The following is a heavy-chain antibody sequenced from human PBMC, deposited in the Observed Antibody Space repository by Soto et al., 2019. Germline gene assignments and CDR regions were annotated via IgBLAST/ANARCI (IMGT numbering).Heavy chain of an antibody. J-gene: IGHJ3*02. D-gene: IGHD3-3*01. Sequence: QVQLQESGPGLVKPSETLSLTCTVSGGSISSYYWSWIRQPPGKGLEWIGYIYYSGSTNYNPSLKSRVTISVHTSKNQFSLKLSSVTAADTAVYYCARLVLEWEAQDAFDIWGQGTMVTVSS. CDR3: ARLVLEWEAQDAFDI. CDR1: GGSISSYY. CDR2: IYYSGST. V-gene: IGHV4-59*08.